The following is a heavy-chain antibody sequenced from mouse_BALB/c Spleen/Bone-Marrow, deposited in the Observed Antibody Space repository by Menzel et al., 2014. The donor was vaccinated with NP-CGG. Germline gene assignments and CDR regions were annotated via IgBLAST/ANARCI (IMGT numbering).Heavy chain of an antibody. CDR3: TRGGSYYRYLDY. D-gene: IGHD2-14*01. CDR2: ILPGSGIT. J-gene: IGHJ2*01. V-gene: IGHV1-9*01. CDR1: GYTFSSYW. Sequence: VQLQQSGPELMKPWASLKISCKVAGYTFSSYWIVWVKQRPGHGLLWVREILPGSGITYYNEKFTGKATFTANTSSNTAYMQHSGLTSDDSTDYCDTRGGSYYRYLDYWGQGTTLTVSS.